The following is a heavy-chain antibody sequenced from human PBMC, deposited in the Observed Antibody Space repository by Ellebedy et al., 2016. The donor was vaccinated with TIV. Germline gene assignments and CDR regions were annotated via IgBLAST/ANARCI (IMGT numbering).Heavy chain of an antibody. CDR1: GGSISSSSYY. CDR2: IYYSGST. CDR3: ARLGTVTNWP. D-gene: IGHD4-17*01. J-gene: IGHJ5*02. Sequence: GSLRLSXTVSGGSISSSSYYWGWIRQPPGKGLEWIGSIYYSGSTYYNPSLKSRVTISVDTSKNQFSLKLSSVTAADTAVYYCARLGTVTNWPWGQGTLVTVSS. V-gene: IGHV4-39*01.